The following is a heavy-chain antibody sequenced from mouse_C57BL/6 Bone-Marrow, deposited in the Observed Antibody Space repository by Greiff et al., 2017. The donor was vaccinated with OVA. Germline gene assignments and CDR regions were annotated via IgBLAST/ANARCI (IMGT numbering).Heavy chain of an antibody. CDR3: ARSGLLLRSNY. CDR1: GYTFTSYG. D-gene: IGHD1-1*01. CDR2: IYPRSGNT. V-gene: IGHV1-81*01. Sequence: LVESGAELARPGASVKLSCKASGYTFTSYGISWVKQRTGQGLEWIGEIYPRSGNTYYNEKFKGKATLTADKSSSTAYMELRSLTSEDSAVYFCARSGLLLRSNYWGQGTTLTVSS. J-gene: IGHJ2*01.